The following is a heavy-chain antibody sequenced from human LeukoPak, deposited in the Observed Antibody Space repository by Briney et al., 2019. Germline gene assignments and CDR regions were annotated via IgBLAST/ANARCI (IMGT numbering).Heavy chain of an antibody. CDR3: ARGSRTIELGDDY. V-gene: IGHV3-11*06. CDR2: ISCSSSDT. J-gene: IGHJ4*02. CDR1: GFTFSDSY. Sequence: GGSLRLSCAASGFTFSDSYMSWIRQAPGKGLEWVSYISCSSSDTNYADSVKGRFTISRDNAKNSLYLQMNSLRAEDTAVYYCARGSRTIELGDDYWGQGTLVTVSS. D-gene: IGHD5-24*01.